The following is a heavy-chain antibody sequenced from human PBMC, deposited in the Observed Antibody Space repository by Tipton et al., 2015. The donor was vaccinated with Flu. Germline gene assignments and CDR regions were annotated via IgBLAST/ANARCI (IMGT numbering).Heavy chain of an antibody. D-gene: IGHD3-10*01. CDR1: DDSISSYY. CDR2: MYYRGNT. V-gene: IGHV4-59*01. J-gene: IGHJ6*02. Sequence: GLVKPSETLSLTCSVSDDSISSYYWSWIRQPPGKGLEWIASMYYRGNTNNNPSLQSRLSISVDSSKNQLSLKLTSVTAADTAVYYCARARAPYYYYAMDVWGQGATVTVS. CDR3: ARARAPYYYYAMDV.